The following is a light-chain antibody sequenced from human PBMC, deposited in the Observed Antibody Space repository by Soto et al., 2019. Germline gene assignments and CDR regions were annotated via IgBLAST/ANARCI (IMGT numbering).Light chain of an antibody. V-gene: IGKV3-20*01. Sequence: EIVLTQSAGTLSLFPGERATLSCRASQSVSSSFLAWYQQKPGQAPRLLIYGASSRATGIPDRFSGSGSGTDFTLTISRLEPEDVAVYYCQQYGSSPLTFGGGTKVEIK. CDR2: GAS. CDR1: QSVSSSF. J-gene: IGKJ4*01. CDR3: QQYGSSPLT.